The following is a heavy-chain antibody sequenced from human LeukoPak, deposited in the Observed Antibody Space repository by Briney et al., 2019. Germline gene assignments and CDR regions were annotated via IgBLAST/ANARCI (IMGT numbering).Heavy chain of an antibody. CDR3: ARDSYSSSSGWFDP. Sequence: SETLSLTCAVYGGSFSGYYWSWIRQPPGKGLEWIGEINHSGSTNYNPSLKSRVTISVDTSKNQFSLKLSSVTAADTAVYYCARDSYSSSSGWFDPWGQGTLVTVSS. V-gene: IGHV4-34*01. CDR2: INHSGST. D-gene: IGHD6-6*01. J-gene: IGHJ5*02. CDR1: GGSFSGYY.